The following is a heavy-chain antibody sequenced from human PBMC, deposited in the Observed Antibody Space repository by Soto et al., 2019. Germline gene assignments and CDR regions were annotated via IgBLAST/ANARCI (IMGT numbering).Heavy chain of an antibody. CDR1: GFSLSDPTMG. CDR3: ARIVRAGLVFRFDS. J-gene: IGHJ4*02. Sequence: QVTLTESGPVLVRPTETLTLTCTVSGFSLSDPTMGVSWIRQAPGEALEWLVHIFSNHEKSYRASLQSRLSISNDVSANRVVLTMTDMGPGDTATYYCARIVRAGLVFRFDSWGQETLVSVSS. D-gene: IGHD3-9*01. V-gene: IGHV2-26*01. CDR2: IFSNHEK.